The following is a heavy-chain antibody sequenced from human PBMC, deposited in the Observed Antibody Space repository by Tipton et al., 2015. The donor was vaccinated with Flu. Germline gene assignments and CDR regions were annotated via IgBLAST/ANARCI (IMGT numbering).Heavy chain of an antibody. D-gene: IGHD6-13*01. Sequence: SLRLSCTASGFTFSYYWMNWVRQAPGKGLVWVSRINSDGTSTTYADSVKGRFTVSRDNAKNTVYLQMNSLRSEDTAVYYCARAWAAAGSAWGQGTLVTVSS. CDR2: INSDGTST. J-gene: IGHJ5*02. V-gene: IGHV3-74*01. CDR1: GFTFSYYW. CDR3: ARAWAAAGSA.